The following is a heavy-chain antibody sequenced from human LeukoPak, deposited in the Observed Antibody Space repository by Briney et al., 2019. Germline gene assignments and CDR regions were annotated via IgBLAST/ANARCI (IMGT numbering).Heavy chain of an antibody. D-gene: IGHD2-21*02. Sequence: PSETLSLTCTVSGGSISSGGYYWSWIRQHPGKGLEWIGYIYYSGSTYYNPSLKSRVTISVDTSKNQFSLKLSSVTAADTAVYYCARAYCGGDCSLGFDYWGQGTLVTVSS. CDR3: ARAYCGGDCSLGFDY. CDR2: IYYSGST. J-gene: IGHJ4*02. CDR1: GGSISSGGYY. V-gene: IGHV4-31*03.